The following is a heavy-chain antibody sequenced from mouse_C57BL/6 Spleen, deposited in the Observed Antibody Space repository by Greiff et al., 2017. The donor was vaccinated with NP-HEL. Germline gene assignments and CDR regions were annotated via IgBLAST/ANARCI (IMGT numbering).Heavy chain of an antibody. CDR1: GFTFTSYW. D-gene: IGHD2-4*01. CDR3: AGDYGVAGLAY. Sequence: VQLQQSGTVLARPGASVKISCKTSGFTFTSYWMHWVKQRPGQGLEWIGAIYPGNSDTSYNQKFKGQANLSADTSASTAYMELSSLTNEDSAVYYCAGDYGVAGLAYWGQGTLVTVSA. J-gene: IGHJ3*01. CDR2: IYPGNSDT. V-gene: IGHV1-5*01.